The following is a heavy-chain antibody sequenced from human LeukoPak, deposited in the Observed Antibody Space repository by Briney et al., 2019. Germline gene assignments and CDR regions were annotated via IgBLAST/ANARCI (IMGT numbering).Heavy chain of an antibody. CDR2: ISPDATIS. J-gene: IGHJ4*02. V-gene: IGHV3-74*03. Sequence: GESLRLSCAASGFTFSVYYMFWVRQAPGKGLVWVSNISPDATISKYADFVEGRFTISRDNAKNTLYLQLNSLRVEDAAVYYCATGYRSAYSWDSWGQGTLVTVSS. D-gene: IGHD5-12*01. CDR3: ATGYRSAYSWDS. CDR1: GFTFSVYY.